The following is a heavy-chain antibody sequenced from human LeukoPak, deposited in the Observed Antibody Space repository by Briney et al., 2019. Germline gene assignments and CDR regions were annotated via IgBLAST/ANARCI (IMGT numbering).Heavy chain of an antibody. Sequence: GGSLRLSCVASGFTFSSYAMSWVRQAPGKGLEWVSAISGSGGSTYYADSVKGRFTISRDNSKNTLYLQMNCLRAEDTAVYYCASSSGGYCSSTSCYNAYWGQGTLVTVSS. V-gene: IGHV3-23*01. CDR1: GFTFSSYA. D-gene: IGHD2-2*02. CDR2: ISGSGGST. CDR3: ASSSGGYCSSTSCYNAY. J-gene: IGHJ4*02.